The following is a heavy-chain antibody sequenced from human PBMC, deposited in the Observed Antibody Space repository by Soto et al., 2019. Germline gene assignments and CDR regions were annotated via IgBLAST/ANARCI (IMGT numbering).Heavy chain of an antibody. CDR2: ISSSSSTI. J-gene: IGHJ6*03. D-gene: IGHD3-10*01. CDR3: ARVFGYYGSGSYYNGDKGLYYYYYMDV. CDR1: GFTFSSYS. Sequence: EVQLVESGGGLVQPGGSLRLSCAASGFTFSSYSMNWVRQAPGKGLEWVSYISSSSSTIYYADSVKGRFTISRDNAKNSLYLQMNSLRAEDTAVYYCARVFGYYGSGSYYNGDKGLYYYYYMDVWGKGTTVTVSS. V-gene: IGHV3-48*01.